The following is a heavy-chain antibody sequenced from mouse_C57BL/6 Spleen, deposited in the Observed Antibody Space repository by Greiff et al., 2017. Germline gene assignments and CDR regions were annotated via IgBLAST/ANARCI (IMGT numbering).Heavy chain of an antibody. D-gene: IGHD1-1*01. CDR2: IYPGDGDT. CDR1: GYAFSSYW. Sequence: QVQLKESGAELVKPGASVKISCKASGYAFSSYWMNWVKQRPGKGLEWIGQIYPGDGDTNYNGKFKGKATLTAEQSSSTAYMQLSSPTSEDSAVYFCARGDYYGSIDYWGQGTTLTVSS. J-gene: IGHJ2*01. CDR3: ARGDYYGSIDY. V-gene: IGHV1-80*01.